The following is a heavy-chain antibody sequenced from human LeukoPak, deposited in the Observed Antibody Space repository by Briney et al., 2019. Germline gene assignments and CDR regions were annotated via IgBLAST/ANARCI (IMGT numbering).Heavy chain of an antibody. CDR1: GGSFSGYY. CDR2: INHSGST. D-gene: IGHD3-3*01. CDR3: ARGRFWSGFIFDY. V-gene: IGHV4-34*01. Sequence: SETLSLTCAVYGGSFSGYYWSWIRQPPGKGLEWIGEINHSGSTNYNPSLKSRVTTSVDTSKNQFSLKLSSVTAADTAVYYCARGRFWSGFIFDYWGQGTLVTVSS. J-gene: IGHJ4*02.